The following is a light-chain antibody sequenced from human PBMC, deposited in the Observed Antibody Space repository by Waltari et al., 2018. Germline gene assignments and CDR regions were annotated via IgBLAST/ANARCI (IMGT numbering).Light chain of an antibody. J-gene: IGLJ2*01. Sequence: YVLTQPPSVSAAPGKTSTITSRGTSIGVKSVHSYQQTPGQPLVLVIFYDTNRPSGTPDRSSGSNSGHTATLTISRVAGGDEADYYCQVSESSSDLAVFGGGTKLTVL. CDR3: QVSESSSDLAV. CDR2: YDT. V-gene: IGLV3-21*01. CDR1: SIGVKS.